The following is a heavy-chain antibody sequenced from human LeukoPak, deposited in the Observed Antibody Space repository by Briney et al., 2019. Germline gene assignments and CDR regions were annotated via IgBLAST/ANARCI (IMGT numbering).Heavy chain of an antibody. CDR1: GFIFNNYA. CDR3: AKDNRRHYSSGPNPDSLH. J-gene: IGHJ4*02. Sequence: GRSLRLSCAGSGFIFNNYAMHWVRQPPGKGLEWVSGISWNSGSIDYADSVKGRFTISRDNAKNSLYLQMNSLRVEDTAFYYCAKDNRRHYSSGPNPDSLHWGQGALVTVSS. D-gene: IGHD2-21*01. V-gene: IGHV3-9*01. CDR2: ISWNSGSI.